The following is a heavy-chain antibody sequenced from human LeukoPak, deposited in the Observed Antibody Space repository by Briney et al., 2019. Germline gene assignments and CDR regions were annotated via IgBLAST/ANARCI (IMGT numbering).Heavy chain of an antibody. CDR3: ARDRGYYDYVWGSLDWYFDL. CDR1: GYTFTGYY. Sequence: ASVTVSCKASGYTFTGYYMHWVRQAPGQGLEWMGWINPNSGGTNYAQKFQGRVTMTRDTSISTAYMELSRLRSDDTAVYYCARDRGYYDYVWGSLDWYFDLWGRGTLVTVSS. V-gene: IGHV1-2*02. J-gene: IGHJ2*01. CDR2: INPNSGGT. D-gene: IGHD3-16*01.